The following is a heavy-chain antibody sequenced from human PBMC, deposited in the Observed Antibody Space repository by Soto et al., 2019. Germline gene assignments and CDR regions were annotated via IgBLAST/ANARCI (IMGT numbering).Heavy chain of an antibody. D-gene: IGHD2-15*01. CDR1: GGTFSSYT. CDR3: AQGSRTPSVPYRGRLDP. CDR2: IIPILGIA. V-gene: IGHV1-69*02. J-gene: IGHJ5*02. Sequence: QVQLVQSGAEVKKPGSSVKVSCKASGGTFSSYTISWVRQAPGPGLEWMGRIIPILGIANYAQKFQGRVTITADKSTNTAYKEVWSLKSDDKAVYYWAQGSRTPSVPYRGRLDPWGQGTL.